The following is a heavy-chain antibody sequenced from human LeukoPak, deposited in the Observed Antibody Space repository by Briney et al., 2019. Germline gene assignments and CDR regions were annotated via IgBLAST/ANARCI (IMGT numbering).Heavy chain of an antibody. V-gene: IGHV5-10-1*01. CDR3: AGLGIYSSSC. D-gene: IGHD6-13*01. Sequence: GESLKISCKGSGSRFTTYWISWVRQMPGKGLEWMGRIDPSGSYTKYSPSFQGHVTISADKSISTAYLQWSSLKASDTAMYYCAGLGIYSSSCWGQGTLVSVSS. CDR1: GSRFTTYW. J-gene: IGHJ4*02. CDR2: IDPSGSYT.